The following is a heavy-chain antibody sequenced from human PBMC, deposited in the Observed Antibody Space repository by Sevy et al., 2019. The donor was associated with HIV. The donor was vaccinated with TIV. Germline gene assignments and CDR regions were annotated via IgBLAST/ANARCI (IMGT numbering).Heavy chain of an antibody. V-gene: IGHV2-5*02. J-gene: IGHJ4*02. CDR2: ICWDGDT. CDR3: AHRRSKGITITEFDY. D-gene: IGHD3-9*01. CDR1: GFSFSTSGVG. Sequence: SGPTLVKPTQTLTLTCTFSGFSFSTSGVGVGWIRQPPGKAPEWLEMICWDGDTRYSPSLMNRLTITKDTSKDQVVLRMANMEPVDTGTYYCAHRRSKGITITEFDYWGQGTLVTVSS.